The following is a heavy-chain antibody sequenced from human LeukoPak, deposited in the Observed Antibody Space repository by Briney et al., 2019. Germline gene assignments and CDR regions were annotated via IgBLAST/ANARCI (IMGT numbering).Heavy chain of an antibody. J-gene: IGHJ4*02. Sequence: PGGSLRLSCAAYGFTVSNHYMSWVRQAPGKGLEWVSVIYSGGNTFYTDSVKGRFTISRHNSDNTLYLQMNSLRAEDTAVYYCARVEDTVTLWGQGTLVTASS. D-gene: IGHD5-18*01. CDR3: ARVEDTVTL. CDR1: GFTVSNHY. V-gene: IGHV3-53*04. CDR2: IYSGGNT.